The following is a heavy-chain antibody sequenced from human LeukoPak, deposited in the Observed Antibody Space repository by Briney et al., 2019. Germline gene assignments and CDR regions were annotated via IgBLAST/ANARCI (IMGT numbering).Heavy chain of an antibody. V-gene: IGHV3-30*01. D-gene: IGHD6-19*01. J-gene: IGHJ6*03. CDR1: GFTFSSYA. CDR2: ISYDGSNK. Sequence: GGSLRLSCAASGFTFSSYAMHWVRQAPGKGLEWVAVISYDGSNKYYADSVKGRFTISRDNSKNTLYLQMNSLRAEDTAVYYCARDGSSSGWSISRYYYYVDVWGKGTTVTVSS. CDR3: ARDGSSSGWSISRYYYYVDV.